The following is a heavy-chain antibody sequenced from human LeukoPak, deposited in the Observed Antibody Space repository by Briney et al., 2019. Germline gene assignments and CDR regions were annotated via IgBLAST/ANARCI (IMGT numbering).Heavy chain of an antibody. Sequence: GGSLRLSCAASGFTFSSYSMNWVRQAPGQGLEWVSSISSSSSYIYYADSVKGRFTISRDNAKNSLYLQMNSLRAEDTAVYYCARDAPGYSYGSDDFDYWGQGTLVTVSS. CDR2: ISSSSSYI. CDR1: GFTFSSYS. D-gene: IGHD5-18*01. CDR3: ARDAPGYSYGSDDFDY. V-gene: IGHV3-21*01. J-gene: IGHJ4*02.